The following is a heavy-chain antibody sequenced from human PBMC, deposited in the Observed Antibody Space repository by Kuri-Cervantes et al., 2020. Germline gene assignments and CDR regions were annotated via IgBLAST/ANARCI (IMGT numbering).Heavy chain of an antibody. CDR3: AKDVDRVAAAGRGAFDI. J-gene: IGHJ3*02. V-gene: IGHV3-9*01. CDR2: INWNSNLI. D-gene: IGHD6-13*01. CDR1: GFIFDEYA. Sequence: GGSLRLSCVVSGFIFDEYAMHWVRQVPGKGLEWVSRINWNSNLIGYADSVKGRFTISRDNAKNSLYLQMNSLRAEDTALYYCAKDVDRVAAAGRGAFDIWGQGTMVTVSS.